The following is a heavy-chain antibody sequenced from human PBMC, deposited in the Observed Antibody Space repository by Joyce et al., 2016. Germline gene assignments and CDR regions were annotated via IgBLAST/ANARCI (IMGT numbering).Heavy chain of an antibody. CDR1: GDSVSSDIAA. J-gene: IGHJ4*02. CDR3: GRGSHRTKGY. CDR2: IYYRSQWYN. V-gene: IGHV6-1*01. Sequence: QLQQSGPGLVKPSQTLSLTCAISGDSVSSDIAAWHWIRQSPSRGLEWLGRIYYRSQWYNNYAISVQGRITINPDTSKNQISLHLKSATPEDTAMYYCGRGSHRTKGYWDQGTLVTVSS. D-gene: IGHD2-21*01.